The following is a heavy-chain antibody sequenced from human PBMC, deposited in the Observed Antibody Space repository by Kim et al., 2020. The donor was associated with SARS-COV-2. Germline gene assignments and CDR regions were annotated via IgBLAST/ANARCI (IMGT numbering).Heavy chain of an antibody. V-gene: IGHV3-30*04. J-gene: IGHJ4*02. CDR2: ISYDGSNK. CDR3: ARDRLPFSSGGNCNAVYFAC. D-gene: IGHD2-15*01. CDR1: GFTFSSYA. Sequence: GGSLRLSCAASGFTFSSYAVHWVRQAPGKGLDWVAVISYDGSNKYYADSVKGRFTISRDNSKNTLYLQMNSLRAKDTAMYYCARDRLPFSSGGNCNAVYFACWGQGALVTVSS.